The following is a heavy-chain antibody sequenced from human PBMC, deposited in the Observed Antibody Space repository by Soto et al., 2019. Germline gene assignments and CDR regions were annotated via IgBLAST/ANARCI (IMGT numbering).Heavy chain of an antibody. D-gene: IGHD6-19*01. J-gene: IGHJ4*02. Sequence: QVQLVESGGGVVQPGRSLRLSCAASGFPFTTYGMHWVREGPGKGLEWVAVISYDGTNKYYADSVKGRFTISRDNSKNTLYLQMNSLRHEDTALYYCVGGWYYFEYRGQGTLVTVSS. CDR2: ISYDGTNK. CDR3: VGGWYYFEY. CDR1: GFPFTTYG. V-gene: IGHV3-30*03.